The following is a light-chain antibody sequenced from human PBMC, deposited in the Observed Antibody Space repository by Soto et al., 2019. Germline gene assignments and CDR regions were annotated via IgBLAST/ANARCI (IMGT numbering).Light chain of an antibody. CDR2: GVS. J-gene: IGLJ1*01. CDR3: ISYTGSSTSYV. Sequence: QSVLAQPRSVSGSPGQSVTISCSGTSSDVGGYNSVSWYQQFPGKAPKLLIYGVSNRPSGVSSRFSGSKSGNTASLTISGLQAEDEADYYCISYTGSSTSYVFGSGTKV. V-gene: IGLV2-14*03. CDR1: SSDVGGYNS.